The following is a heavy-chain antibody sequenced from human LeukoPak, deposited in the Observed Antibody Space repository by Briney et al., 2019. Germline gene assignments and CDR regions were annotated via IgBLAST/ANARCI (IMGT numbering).Heavy chain of an antibody. CDR3: ASNPGWPGTTSPPPDNDY. CDR1: GGTFSSYA. J-gene: IGHJ4*02. D-gene: IGHD1-1*01. CDR2: IIPILGIA. Sequence: VASVKVSCKASGGTFSSYAISWVRQAPGQGLEWMGRIIPILGIANYAQKFQGRVTITADKSTSTAYMELSSLRSEDTAVYYCASNPGWPGTTSPPPDNDYWGQGTLVTVSS. V-gene: IGHV1-69*04.